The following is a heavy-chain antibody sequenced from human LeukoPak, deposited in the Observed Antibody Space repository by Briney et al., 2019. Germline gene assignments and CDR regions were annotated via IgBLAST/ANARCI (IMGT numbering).Heavy chain of an antibody. Sequence: PGGSLRLSCAASGFTVSSNYMSWVRQAPGKGLEWVSVIYSGGSTYYADSVKGRFTISRDNSKNTLNLQMNSLRAEDTAVYYCAKAHSIAAAGAFTFVYWGQGTLVTVSS. CDR1: GFTVSSNY. CDR2: IYSGGST. V-gene: IGHV3-53*01. D-gene: IGHD6-13*01. CDR3: AKAHSIAAAGAFTFVY. J-gene: IGHJ4*02.